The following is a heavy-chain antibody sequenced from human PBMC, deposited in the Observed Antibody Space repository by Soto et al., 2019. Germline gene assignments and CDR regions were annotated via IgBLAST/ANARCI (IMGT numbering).Heavy chain of an antibody. CDR2: AYYSGTT. D-gene: IGHD2-21*02. Sequence: PQTFPLTYTVSAGSINTGAYYLSWILHHPGKGLEWVGHAYYSGTTYYSPSPKSRISISLDTSKNQFSLKLSSMTAADSVIYYCARDIWGYCGTACYPLDVWGQGSTVT. CDR3: ARDIWGYCGTACYPLDV. V-gene: IGHV4-31*03. J-gene: IGHJ6*02. CDR1: AGSINTGAYY.